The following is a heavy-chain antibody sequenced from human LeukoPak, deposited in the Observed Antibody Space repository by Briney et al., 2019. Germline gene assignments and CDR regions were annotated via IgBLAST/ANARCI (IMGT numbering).Heavy chain of an antibody. CDR1: GFAFSNYA. V-gene: IGHV3-21*01. CDR2: ISSSSSYI. Sequence: PGGSLRLSCAASGFAFSNYAMSWVRQAPGNGLEWVSSISSSSSYIYYADSVKGRFTISRDNAKNSLYLQMNSLRAEDTAVYYCARVTATVVTPYYFDYWGQGTLVTVSS. D-gene: IGHD4-23*01. J-gene: IGHJ4*02. CDR3: ARVTATVVTPYYFDY.